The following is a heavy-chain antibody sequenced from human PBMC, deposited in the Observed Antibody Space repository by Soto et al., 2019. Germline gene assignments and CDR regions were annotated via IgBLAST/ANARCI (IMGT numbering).Heavy chain of an antibody. CDR2: IYYSGST. D-gene: IGHD5-12*01. Sequence: SETLSLTCTVSGGSISSSSYYWGWIRQPPGKGLEWIGSIYYSGSTYYNPSLKSRVTISVDTSKNQFSLKLSSVTAADTAVYYCARQRVATIIIRDFDYWGQGTLVTVPS. J-gene: IGHJ4*02. V-gene: IGHV4-39*01. CDR3: ARQRVATIIIRDFDY. CDR1: GGSISSSSYY.